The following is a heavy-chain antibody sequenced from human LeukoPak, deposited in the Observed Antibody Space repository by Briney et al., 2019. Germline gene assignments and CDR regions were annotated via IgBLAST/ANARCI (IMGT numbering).Heavy chain of an antibody. CDR1: GYSFTSYW. CDR3: ARHVDSGSGSYSDY. V-gene: IGHV5-51*01. CDR2: IYPGDSDT. D-gene: IGHD3-10*01. J-gene: IGHJ4*02. Sequence: GKSLKISCKGSGYSFTSYWIGWVRQMPGKGLEWMGIIYPGDSDTRYSPSFQGQITISADKSINTAYLQWNSLKASDIAMYYCARHVDSGSGSYSDYWGQGTLVTVSS.